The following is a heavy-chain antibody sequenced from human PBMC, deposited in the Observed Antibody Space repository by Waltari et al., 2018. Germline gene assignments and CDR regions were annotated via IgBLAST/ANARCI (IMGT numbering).Heavy chain of an antibody. J-gene: IGHJ4*02. CDR3: ARHFSSXXLSMFDY. D-gene: IGHD6-13*01. CDR2: ISYSGSI. V-gene: IGHV4-39*01. CDR1: ADSINXNSYY. Sequence: QLQLXESGPGLVKPSETLSLTXAVSADSINXNSYYWXWIRQPPGEGLEWIGTISYSGSIXYNPSLKSRVTIXKDXSRXXXSXNLRSVTAXXTAVXYCARHFSSXXLSMFDYXGPGNLVIVXS.